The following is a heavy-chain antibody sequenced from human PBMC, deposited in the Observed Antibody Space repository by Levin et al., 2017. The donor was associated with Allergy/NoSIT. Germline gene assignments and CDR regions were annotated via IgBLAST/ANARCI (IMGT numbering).Heavy chain of an antibody. CDR3: ARYTSSWSLSAFDI. CDR1: GGSFSDYY. CDR2: INHSGSP. V-gene: IGHV4-34*01. Sequence: SQTLSLPCTVYGGSFSDYYWSWLRQPPGKGLEWIGEINHSGSPNYNPSLKSRVTMSVDTSRNQFSLKLTSVTAADTAVYYCARYTSSWSLSAFDIWGQGTLVTVSS. J-gene: IGHJ3*02. D-gene: IGHD6-13*01.